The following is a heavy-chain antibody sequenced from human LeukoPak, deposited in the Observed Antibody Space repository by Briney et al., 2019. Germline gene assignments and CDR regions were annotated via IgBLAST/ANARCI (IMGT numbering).Heavy chain of an antibody. V-gene: IGHV4-34*01. J-gene: IGHJ4*02. CDR2: INHSGST. CDR1: GGSFSGYY. CDR3: ARSWDGGVDY. Sequence: SETLSLTCAVYGGSFSGYYWSWIRQPPGKGLEWIGEINHSGSTNYNPSLKSRVTISVDTSKNQFSLKLSSVTAADTAVYYCARSWDGGVDYWGQGTLVTVSS. D-gene: IGHD4-17*01.